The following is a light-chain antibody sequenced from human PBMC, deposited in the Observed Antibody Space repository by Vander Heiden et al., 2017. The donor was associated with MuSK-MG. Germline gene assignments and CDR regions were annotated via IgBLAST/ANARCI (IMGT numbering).Light chain of an antibody. CDR3: SSYTSSSTPWV. J-gene: IGLJ3*02. CDR1: SSDVGGYNY. CDR2: DVS. V-gene: IGLV2-14*01. Sequence: QSALTQPASVSGSPGQSITISCTGTSSDVGGYNYVSWYQQHPGKAPKLMIYDVSNRPSGVSYRFSGSKSGNTASLTISGLQAEDEADYYCSSYTSSSTPWVFGGGTKLTVL.